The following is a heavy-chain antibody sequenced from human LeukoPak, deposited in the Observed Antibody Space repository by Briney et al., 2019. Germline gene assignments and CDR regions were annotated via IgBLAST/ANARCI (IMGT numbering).Heavy chain of an antibody. D-gene: IGHD2-2*01. Sequence: GGSLRLSCAASGFTFSNYNMNWVRQAPGKGLEWVSYISSSSSTIYYADSVKGRFTISRDNSKNTLYLQINSLRAEDMALYYCAKSSDGSTSFDQWGQGTLVTVSS. V-gene: IGHV3-48*01. CDR2: ISSSSSTI. J-gene: IGHJ4*02. CDR1: GFTFSNYN. CDR3: AKSSDGSTSFDQ.